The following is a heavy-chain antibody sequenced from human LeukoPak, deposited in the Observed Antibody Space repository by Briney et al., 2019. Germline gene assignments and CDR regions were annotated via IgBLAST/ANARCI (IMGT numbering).Heavy chain of an antibody. Sequence: PAGSLCLSCAASGFTFSSYGMHWVRQAPGKGLERVGVIWYDGSNKCYADSVKGLFTISRNNSNTTLDLQTISLRAEDTAVYYCARGGGVIGNSYYYYGMDVWGQGTTVTVSS. CDR3: ARGGGVIGNSYYYYGMDV. V-gene: IGHV3-33*01. D-gene: IGHD4-23*01. J-gene: IGHJ6*02. CDR2: IWYDGSNK. CDR1: GFTFSSYG.